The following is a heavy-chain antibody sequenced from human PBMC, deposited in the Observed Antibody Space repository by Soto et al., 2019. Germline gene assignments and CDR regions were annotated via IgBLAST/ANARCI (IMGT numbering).Heavy chain of an antibody. D-gene: IGHD5-12*01. CDR3: VDMRGPWRRRD. CDR2: IYYTGTA. CDR1: GGSISGSDYY. Sequence: QLQLQESGPGLVRPSETLSLTCTVFGGSISGSDYYWGWVRQPPGKGLEWIGNIYYTGTAYYSPSLKPRSTLSVDTSKNDSSLHLRSVTAADTAVYYCVDMRGPWRRRDWGQGNLVTVSS. V-gene: IGHV4-39*01. J-gene: IGHJ4*02.